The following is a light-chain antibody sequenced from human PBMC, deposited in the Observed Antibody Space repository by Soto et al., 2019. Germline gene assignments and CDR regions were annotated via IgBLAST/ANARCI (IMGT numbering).Light chain of an antibody. CDR1: QSISIY. CDR2: AAS. J-gene: IGKJ1*01. CDR3: QQSYSAPRT. V-gene: IGKV1-39*01. Sequence: DIQMTQSPSSLSASVGDRVTITSRATQSISIYLNWYHQKPGKAPKLLIYAASSLQSGVPSRFSGSGSGTDFTLTISSLQPEDFATYYCQQSYSAPRTFGQGTKVDIK.